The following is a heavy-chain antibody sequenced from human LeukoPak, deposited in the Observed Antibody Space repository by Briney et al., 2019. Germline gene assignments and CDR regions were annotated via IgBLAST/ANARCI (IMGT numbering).Heavy chain of an antibody. J-gene: IGHJ4*02. CDR3: ARFPLGSTAARPKGGYYFDY. CDR1: GYTFTSYY. Sequence: ASVKVSCKASGYTFTSYYMHWVRQAPGQGLEWMGIINPSGGSTSYAQKFQGRVTMTRDTSISTAYMELSRLRSDDTAVYYCARFPLGSTAARPKGGYYFDYWGQGTLVTVSS. V-gene: IGHV1-46*01. CDR2: INPSGGST. D-gene: IGHD6-6*01.